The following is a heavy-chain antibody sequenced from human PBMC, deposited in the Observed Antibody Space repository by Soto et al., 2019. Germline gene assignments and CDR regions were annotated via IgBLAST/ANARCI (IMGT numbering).Heavy chain of an antibody. V-gene: IGHV4-59*01. CDR3: ARSGRDGSIDY. J-gene: IGHJ4*02. Sequence: QVQLQESGPGLVKPSETLSLTCTVSGGSISSYYWSWIRQPPGKGLEWIGYIYYSGSTNYNPSLKSRVTISVDTSKNQFSLKLSSVTAADTAVYYCARSGRDGSIDYWGQGTLVTVSS. CDR1: GGSISSYY. D-gene: IGHD2-15*01. CDR2: IYYSGST.